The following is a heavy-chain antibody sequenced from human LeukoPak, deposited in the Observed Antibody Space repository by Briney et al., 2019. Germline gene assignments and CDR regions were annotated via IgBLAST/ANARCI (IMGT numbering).Heavy chain of an antibody. Sequence: GGSLRLSCAASGFTFSILDMSWVRQAPGKGLEWVGRIRSKANSYATAYAASVKGRFTISRDDSKNTAYLQMNSLKTEDTAVYYCAREKIVGTSPDAFDIWGQGTMVTVSS. V-gene: IGHV3-73*01. CDR3: AREKIVGTSPDAFDI. J-gene: IGHJ3*02. CDR2: IRSKANSYAT. D-gene: IGHD1-26*01. CDR1: GFTFSILD.